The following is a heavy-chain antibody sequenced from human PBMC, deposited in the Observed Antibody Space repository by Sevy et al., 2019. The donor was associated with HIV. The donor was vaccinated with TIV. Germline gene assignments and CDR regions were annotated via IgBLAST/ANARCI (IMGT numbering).Heavy chain of an antibody. CDR2: IYHSGST. CDR3: ARGPNYYDSSDPLYYFDY. V-gene: IGHV4-38-2*01. Sequence: SETLSLTCAVSGFSISSGYYWGWIRQPPGKGLEWIGSIYHSGSTYYNPSPRSRVTISVDTSKEQFSLNLNSVTAADTAVYYCARGPNYYDSSDPLYYFDYWGQGALVTVSS. CDR1: GFSISSGYY. D-gene: IGHD3-22*01. J-gene: IGHJ4*02.